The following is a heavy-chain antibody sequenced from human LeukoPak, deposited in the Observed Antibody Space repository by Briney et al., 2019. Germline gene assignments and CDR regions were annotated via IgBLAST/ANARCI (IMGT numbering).Heavy chain of an antibody. Sequence: GGSLRLSCAASGFTFSNYAMSWVPRAPGKGLEWVTANSGSGDSTYYGDSVKGRFTISRDNSKNTRFLQMNSWRGEDTAVYYCAKIAAAMVTNFDYWGQGTLVTVSS. CDR2: NSGSGDST. D-gene: IGHD5-18*01. J-gene: IGHJ4*02. CDR3: AKIAAAMVTNFDY. CDR1: GFTFSNYA. V-gene: IGHV3-23*01.